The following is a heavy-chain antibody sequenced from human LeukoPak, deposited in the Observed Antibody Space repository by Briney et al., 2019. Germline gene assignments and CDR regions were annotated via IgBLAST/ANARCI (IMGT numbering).Heavy chain of an antibody. D-gene: IGHD6-13*01. J-gene: IGHJ3*02. Sequence: SETLSLTCTVSGGSISSSSYYWGWIRQPPGKGLEWIGSIYYSGSTYYNPSLKSRVTISVDTSKNQFSLKLSSVTAADTAVYYCARTPYSEGAFDIWGQGTMVTVSS. CDR1: GGSISSSSYY. CDR2: IYYSGST. CDR3: ARTPYSEGAFDI. V-gene: IGHV4-39*01.